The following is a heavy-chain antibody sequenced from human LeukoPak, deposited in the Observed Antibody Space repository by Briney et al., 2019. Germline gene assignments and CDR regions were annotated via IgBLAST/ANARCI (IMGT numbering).Heavy chain of an antibody. Sequence: SETLSLTCTVSGASISSDSYYWGWIRQPPGKGLEWLGSVPYSGRTYYNPSLKNRVTISLDASKNHFSLELSSVTAADTAVYYCARDGGDTVNGGGDTNWFDPWGQGTLVTVSS. CDR3: ARDGGDTVNGGGDTNWFDP. J-gene: IGHJ5*02. D-gene: IGHD4-11*01. V-gene: IGHV4-39*07. CDR1: GASISSDSYY. CDR2: VPYSGRT.